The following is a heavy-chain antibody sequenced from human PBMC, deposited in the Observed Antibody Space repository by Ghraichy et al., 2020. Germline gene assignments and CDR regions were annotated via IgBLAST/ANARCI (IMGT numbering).Heavy chain of an antibody. CDR3: ARGVDFWNGYSFDC. CDR1: GGPISTYY. D-gene: IGHD3-3*01. CDR2: VYYSGST. V-gene: IGHV4-59*01. J-gene: IGHJ4*02. Sequence: SQTLSLTCSVSGGPISTYYWSWIRQPPGKGLEWIGYVYYSGSTEYSPSLESRIAMSVDTSKNQFSLKLSSVTAADTAVYYCARGVDFWNGYSFDCWGQGTLVATSS.